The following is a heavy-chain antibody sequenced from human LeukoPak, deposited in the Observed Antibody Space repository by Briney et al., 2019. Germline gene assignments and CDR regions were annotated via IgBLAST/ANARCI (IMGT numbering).Heavy chain of an antibody. CDR1: GYIFTNYL. V-gene: IGHV1-2*06. J-gene: IGHJ5*02. D-gene: IGHD6-13*01. Sequence: ASVKVSCKASGYIFTNYLMHWVRQAPGQGLEWMGRINPNSGGTNYAQKFQGRVTMTRDTSISTAYMELSRLRSDDTAVYYCARGGIAAAGTIPEDWFDPWGQGTLVTVSS. CDR3: ARGGIAAAGTIPEDWFDP. CDR2: INPNSGGT.